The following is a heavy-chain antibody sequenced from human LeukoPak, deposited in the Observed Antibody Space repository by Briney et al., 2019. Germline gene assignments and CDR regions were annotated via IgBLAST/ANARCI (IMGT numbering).Heavy chain of an antibody. CDR2: IYSGGST. CDR1: GFTFSDYY. CDR3: AKDLFSGTFHGSGTYLELDY. Sequence: PGGSLGLSCAASGFTFSDYYMSWIRQAPGKGLEWLSVIYSGGSTYHADSVEGRFTISRDNSKNTLSLQMNSLRAEDTAVFYCAKDLFSGTFHGSGTYLELDYWGQGTQVTASS. D-gene: IGHD3-10*01. V-gene: IGHV3-53*01. J-gene: IGHJ4*02.